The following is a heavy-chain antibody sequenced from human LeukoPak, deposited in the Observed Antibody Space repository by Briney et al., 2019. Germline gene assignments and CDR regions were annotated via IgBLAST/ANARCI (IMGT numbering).Heavy chain of an antibody. J-gene: IGHJ4*02. CDR3: ARDLLSWFGELYNTAFDY. CDR1: GYTFTSYG. D-gene: IGHD3-10*01. Sequence: ASVTVSCKASGYTFTSYGISWVRQAPGQGLEWMGWISAYNGNTNYAQKLQGRVTMTTDTSTSTAYMELKSLRSDDTAVYYCARDLLSWFGELYNTAFDYWGQGTLVTVSS. V-gene: IGHV1-18*01. CDR2: ISAYNGNT.